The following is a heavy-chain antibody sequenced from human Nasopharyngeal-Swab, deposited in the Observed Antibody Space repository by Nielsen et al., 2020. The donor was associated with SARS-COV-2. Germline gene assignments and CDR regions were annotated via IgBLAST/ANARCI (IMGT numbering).Heavy chain of an antibody. CDR2: IYYSGST. D-gene: IGHD4-17*01. Sequence: RQAPGKGLEWIGSIYYSGSTYYNPSLKSRVTISVNTSKNQFSLKLSSVTAADTAVYYCARLGYGDSNWFDPWGQGTLVTVSS. J-gene: IGHJ5*02. CDR3: ARLGYGDSNWFDP. V-gene: IGHV4-39*01.